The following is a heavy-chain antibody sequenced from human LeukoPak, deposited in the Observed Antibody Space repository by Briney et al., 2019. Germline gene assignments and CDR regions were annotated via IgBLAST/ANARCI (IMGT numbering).Heavy chain of an antibody. CDR3: AGGYCSGTSCHRYFDY. Sequence: SETLSLTCAVYGGSFSGYYWSWIRQPPGKGLEWIGEINHSGSTNYNPSLKSRVTISVDTSKNQFSLKLSSVTAADTAVYYCAGGYCSGTSCHRYFDYWGQGTLVTVSS. J-gene: IGHJ4*02. CDR2: INHSGST. CDR1: GGSFSGYY. V-gene: IGHV4-34*01. D-gene: IGHD2-2*01.